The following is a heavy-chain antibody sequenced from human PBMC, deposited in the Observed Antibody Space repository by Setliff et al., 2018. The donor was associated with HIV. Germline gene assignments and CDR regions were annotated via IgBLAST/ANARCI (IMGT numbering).Heavy chain of an antibody. V-gene: IGHV4-34*01. CDR1: GGSFSGYY. CDR3: ARGQSCTNGVCYQY. CDR2: INHSGST. J-gene: IGHJ4*02. Sequence: ETLSLTCAVYGGSFSGYYWSWIRQSPGKELEWIGGINHSGSTNYNPSLKSRVAISVDTSKNQFSLKLSSVTAADTAVYYCARGQSCTNGVCYQYWGQGTLVTVSS. D-gene: IGHD2-8*01.